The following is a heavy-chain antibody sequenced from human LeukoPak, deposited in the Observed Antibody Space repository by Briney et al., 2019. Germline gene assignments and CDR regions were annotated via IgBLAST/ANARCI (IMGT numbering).Heavy chain of an antibody. CDR3: AKDKRCLWFGELSD. Sequence: GGSLRLSCAASGFTFSNYGMHWVRQAPGKGLEWVAFIRYDGNNKYYADSVKGRFTISRDNSKNTLFLQMNSLRADDTAVYYCAKDKRCLWFGELSDWGQGTLVTVSS. CDR2: IRYDGNNK. J-gene: IGHJ4*02. D-gene: IGHD3-10*01. CDR1: GFTFSNYG. V-gene: IGHV3-30*02.